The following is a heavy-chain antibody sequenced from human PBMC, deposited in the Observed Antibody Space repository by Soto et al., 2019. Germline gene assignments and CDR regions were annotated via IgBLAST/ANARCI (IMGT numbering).Heavy chain of an antibody. D-gene: IGHD6-13*01. CDR2: ISYDGSNK. V-gene: IGHV3-30*03. J-gene: IGHJ4*02. CDR3: ASDPYSNSWTPNYFDY. CDR1: GFTFRSYG. Sequence: GGSLRLSCAASGFTFRSYGMHWVRQAPGKGLEWVAVISYDGSNKYYADSVKGRFTISRDNSKSTLYLQMNSLRAEDTAVYYCASDPYSNSWTPNYFDYWGQGTLVTVPS.